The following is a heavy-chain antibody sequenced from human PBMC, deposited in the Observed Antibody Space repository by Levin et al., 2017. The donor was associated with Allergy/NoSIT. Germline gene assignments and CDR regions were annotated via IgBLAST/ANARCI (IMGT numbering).Heavy chain of an antibody. Sequence: VASVKVSCKASGYTFTSYAMHWVRQAPGQRLEWMGWINAGNGNTKYSQKFQGRVTITRDTSASTAYMELSSLRSEDTAVYYCARDQWDNYYDSSGYYDAFDIWGQGTMVTVSS. J-gene: IGHJ3*02. D-gene: IGHD3-22*01. CDR2: INAGNGNT. CDR1: GYTFTSYA. V-gene: IGHV1-3*01. CDR3: ARDQWDNYYDSSGYYDAFDI.